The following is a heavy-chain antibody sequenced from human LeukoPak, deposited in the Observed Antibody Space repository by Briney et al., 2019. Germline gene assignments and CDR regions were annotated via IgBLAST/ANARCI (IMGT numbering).Heavy chain of an antibody. CDR1: GFTFDDYA. Sequence: GGSLRLSCAASGFTFDDYAIHWVRQAPEKGLEWASGISWNSNTMVYADSVKGRFTISRDNAKNCLYLQMNSLRAEDTAVYYCTKDIGTGGYAFDYWGQGTLVTVSS. D-gene: IGHD5-12*01. CDR3: TKDIGTGGYAFDY. V-gene: IGHV3-9*01. CDR2: ISWNSNTM. J-gene: IGHJ4*02.